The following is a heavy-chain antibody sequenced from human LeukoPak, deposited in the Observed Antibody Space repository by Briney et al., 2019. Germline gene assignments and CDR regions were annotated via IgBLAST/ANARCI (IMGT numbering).Heavy chain of an antibody. Sequence: ASVKVSCKVSGYTLTELSMHWVRQAPGKGLEWMGGFDPEDGETIYAQKFQGRVTMTEGTSTDTAYMELSSLRSEDTAVYYCATYSGYDLKNFDYWGQGTLVTVSS. J-gene: IGHJ4*02. CDR2: FDPEDGET. CDR3: ATYSGYDLKNFDY. V-gene: IGHV1-24*01. D-gene: IGHD5-12*01. CDR1: GYTLTELS.